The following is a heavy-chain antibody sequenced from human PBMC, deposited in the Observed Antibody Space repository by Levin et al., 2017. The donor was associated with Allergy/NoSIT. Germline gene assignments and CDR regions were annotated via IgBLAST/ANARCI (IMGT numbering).Heavy chain of an antibody. CDR1: GFTFSIYG. V-gene: IGHV3-33*01. D-gene: IGHD2-2*01. CDR2: IWYDGSNK. J-gene: IGHJ6*02. CDR3: ARGGYCSSTTCSNYYGMDV. Sequence: PGGSLRLSCAASGFTFSIYGMHWVRQAPGKGLEWVAAIWYDGSNKYYADSVKGRFTISRDNSKNTLYLQMNSLRAEDTAVYYCARGGYCSSTTCSNYYGMDVWGQGTTVTVSS.